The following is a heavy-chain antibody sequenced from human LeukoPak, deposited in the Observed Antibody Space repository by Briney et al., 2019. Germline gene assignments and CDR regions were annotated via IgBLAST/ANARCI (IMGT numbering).Heavy chain of an antibody. Sequence: SETLSLTCTVSGGSISSYYWSWIRQPPGKGLEWIGYIYYSGSTNYNPSLKSRVTISVDTSKNQFSLKLTSVTAADTAVYYCARGGDGYRNSYFFDYWGQGTLVTVSS. CDR3: ARGGDGYRNSYFFDY. CDR1: GGSISSYY. CDR2: IYYSGST. J-gene: IGHJ4*02. D-gene: IGHD5-24*01. V-gene: IGHV4-59*01.